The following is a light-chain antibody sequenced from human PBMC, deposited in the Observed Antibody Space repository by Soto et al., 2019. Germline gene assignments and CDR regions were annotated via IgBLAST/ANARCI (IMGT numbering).Light chain of an antibody. CDR2: EVI. V-gene: IGLV2-23*02. J-gene: IGLJ2*01. Sequence: QSALTQPASVSGSPGQSITISCTGTSSDVGSYDLVSWYQQQPGKAPKLMIYEVIKRPSGVSNRFSGSKSGNTASLTISGLQAEDEADYYCCSYSDSSTLVFGGGTKLTVL. CDR1: SSDVGSYDL. CDR3: CSYSDSSTLV.